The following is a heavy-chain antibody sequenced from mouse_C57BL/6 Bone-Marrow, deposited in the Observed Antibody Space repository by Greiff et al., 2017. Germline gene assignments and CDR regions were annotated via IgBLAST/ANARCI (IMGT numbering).Heavy chain of an antibody. V-gene: IGHV7-3*01. Sequence: EVKVVESGGGLVQPGGSLSLSCAASGFTFTDYYMSWVRQPPGKALEWLGFIRNKANGYTTEYSASVKGRFTISRDNSQSILYLQMNALRAEDSATYYCAGYYYGSRFFDYWGQGTTLTVSS. CDR2: IRNKANGYTT. CDR1: GFTFTDYY. CDR3: AGYYYGSRFFDY. J-gene: IGHJ2*01. D-gene: IGHD1-1*01.